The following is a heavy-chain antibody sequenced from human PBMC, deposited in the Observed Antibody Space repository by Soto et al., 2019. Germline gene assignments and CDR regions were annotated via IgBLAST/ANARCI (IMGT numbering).Heavy chain of an antibody. CDR3: ARRLLGGPGDWRFDP. CDR1: GFTLTNYY. D-gene: IGHD3-10*01. Sequence: ASVKVSCKASGFTLTNYYIHWLRQTPGQGLEWMGIINPSSGDTHYAQKFQGRVTMTRDTSTSTVYLEVSGLRSDDTALYYCARRLLGGPGDWRFDPWGQGTLVTVSS. V-gene: IGHV1-46*01. J-gene: IGHJ5*02. CDR2: INPSSGDT.